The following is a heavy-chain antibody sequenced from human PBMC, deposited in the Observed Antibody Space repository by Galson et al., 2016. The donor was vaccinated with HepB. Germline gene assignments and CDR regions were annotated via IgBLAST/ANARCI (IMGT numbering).Heavy chain of an antibody. D-gene: IGHD3-22*01. J-gene: IGHJ4*02. CDR1: GFTFSNYA. CDR3: ARHFSGSY. V-gene: IGHV3-23*01. Sequence: SLRLSCAASGFTFSNYAMSWVRQAPGRGLEWVSGISGSGASTTYADSVKGRFTISRDNSKNALHLQMNSLRAEDTAMYCCARHFSGSYLGQGTLVTVSS. CDR2: ISGSGAST.